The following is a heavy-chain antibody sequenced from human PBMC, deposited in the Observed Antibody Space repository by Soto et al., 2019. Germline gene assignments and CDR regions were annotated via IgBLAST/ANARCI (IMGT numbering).Heavy chain of an antibody. CDR1: GFTFSSYE. Sequence: EVQLVESGGGLVQPGGSLRLSCAASGFTFSSYEMNWVRQAPGKGLEWVSYISSSGSTIYYADSVKGRFTISRDNAKNSLYLQMNSLRAEDTAVYYCARGSVRGWLAQQWVNFDYWGQGTLVTVSS. D-gene: IGHD6-19*01. CDR2: ISSSGSTI. J-gene: IGHJ4*02. CDR3: ARGSVRGWLAQQWVNFDY. V-gene: IGHV3-48*03.